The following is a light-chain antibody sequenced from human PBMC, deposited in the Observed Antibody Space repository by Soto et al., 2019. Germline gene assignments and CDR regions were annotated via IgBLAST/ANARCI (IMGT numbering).Light chain of an antibody. J-gene: IGLJ1*01. CDR3: SSYTTSYFYV. CDR1: GRDIGAYNY. Sequence: QSALTQPASVSGSPGQSITISCTGSGRDIGAYNYVSWYQQHPGKAPKLIIYGVKNRPSGVSNRFSASTSAFTASLTISGLQAEDEADYYCSSYTTSYFYVFGPGTKVTVL. CDR2: GVK. V-gene: IGLV2-14*01.